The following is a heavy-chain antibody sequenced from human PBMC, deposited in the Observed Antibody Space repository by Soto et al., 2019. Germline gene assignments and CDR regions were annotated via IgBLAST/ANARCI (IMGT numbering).Heavy chain of an antibody. CDR1: GYTFTGYY. CDR2: INPNSGGT. D-gene: IGHD1-1*01. Sequence: ASVKVSCKASGYTFTGYYMHWVRQAPGQVLEWMGWINPNSGGTNYAQKFQGWVTMTRDTSISTAYMELSRLRSDDTAVYYCARAALQGGTYYYYMDVWGKGTTVTVSS. V-gene: IGHV1-2*04. CDR3: ARAALQGGTYYYYMDV. J-gene: IGHJ6*03.